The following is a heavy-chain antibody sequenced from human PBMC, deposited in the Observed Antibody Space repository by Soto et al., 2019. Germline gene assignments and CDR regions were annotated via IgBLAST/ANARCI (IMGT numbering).Heavy chain of an antibody. Sequence: GGSLRLSCAASGFTFRSFTMNWVRQAPGKGLEWVSTISSNSAYIYYTDALRGRFTISRDKAKKSLHLQMNSLRAEDTAVYYCTRDASRDSSARGWLDPCGQGTMVTVYS. CDR1: GFTFRSFT. D-gene: IGHD6-13*01. V-gene: IGHV3-21*01. CDR3: TRDASRDSSARGWLDP. J-gene: IGHJ5*02. CDR2: ISSNSAYI.